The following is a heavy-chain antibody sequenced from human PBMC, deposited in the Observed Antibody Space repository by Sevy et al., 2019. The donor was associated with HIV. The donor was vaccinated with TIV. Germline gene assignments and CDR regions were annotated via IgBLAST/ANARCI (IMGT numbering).Heavy chain of an antibody. CDR2: IWYDGSNK. J-gene: IGHJ4*02. V-gene: IGHV3-33*01. D-gene: IGHD3-22*01. CDR3: ARDGHYYDSSGYRPKYYFDY. Sequence: GGSLRLSCAASGFTFSSYGMHWVRQAPGKGLEWVAVIWYDGSNKYYADSVKGRFTISRDNSKNTLYLQMNSLRAEDTPVYYCARDGHYYDSSGYRPKYYFDYWGQGTLVTVSS. CDR1: GFTFSSYG.